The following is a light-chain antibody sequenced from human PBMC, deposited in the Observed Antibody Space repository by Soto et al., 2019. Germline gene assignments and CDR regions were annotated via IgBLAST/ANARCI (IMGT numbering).Light chain of an antibody. V-gene: IGLV3-1*01. J-gene: IGLJ2*01. CDR2: HDS. CDR1: KLGDKY. Sequence: SYELTQPPSVSVSPGQTASITCSGDKLGDKYACWYQQKPGQSPVLVIYHDSKRPSGIPERFSGSNSGNTATLTISGTQAMYEADYYCQAWDSSTVVFGGGTKLTVL. CDR3: QAWDSSTVV.